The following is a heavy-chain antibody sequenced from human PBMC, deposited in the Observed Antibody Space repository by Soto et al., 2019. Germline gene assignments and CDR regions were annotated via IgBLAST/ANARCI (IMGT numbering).Heavy chain of an antibody. CDR1: GFTFSSYG. V-gene: IGHV3-30*18. CDR2: ISYDGSNQ. J-gene: IGHJ4*02. Sequence: QVQLVESGGGVVQPGRSLRLSCAASGFTFSSYGMHWVRQAPGKGLEWVAFISYDGSNQYYADCVKGRFTISRDNSKNTLYLQMNSLRAEDTAVYYCAKGRAGYSYCFTDWGQGTLVTVSS. D-gene: IGHD5-18*01. CDR3: AKGRAGYSYCFTD.